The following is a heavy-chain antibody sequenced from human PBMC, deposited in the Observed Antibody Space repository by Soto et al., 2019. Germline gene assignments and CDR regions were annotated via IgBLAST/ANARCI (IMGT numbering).Heavy chain of an antibody. CDR3: ARGKAVAGIPYYYYGMDV. V-gene: IGHV1-69*13. D-gene: IGHD6-19*01. CDR2: IIPIFGTA. J-gene: IGHJ6*02. Sequence: ASVKVSCKASGGTFSSYAISWVRQAPGQGLEWMGGIIPIFGTANYAQKFQGRVTITADESTSTAYMELSSLRSEDTAVYYCARGKAVAGIPYYYYGMDVWGQGTTVTVSS. CDR1: GGTFSSYA.